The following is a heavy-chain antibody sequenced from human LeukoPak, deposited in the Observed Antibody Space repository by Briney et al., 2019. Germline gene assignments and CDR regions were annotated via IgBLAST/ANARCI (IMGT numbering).Heavy chain of an antibody. J-gene: IGHJ4*02. Sequence: GETLRLSCSASGFTFSSYAMHWFRQAPAKGREDVSAISSNSGSTYYAASLKGRFTISRDNSKNTLYLQMSSLRAEDAAVYFCVKGRIAVAGGLSLFDYWGQGTLVTVP. CDR3: VKGRIAVAGGLSLFDY. CDR2: ISSNSGST. CDR1: GFTFSSYA. V-gene: IGHV3-64D*06. D-gene: IGHD6-19*01.